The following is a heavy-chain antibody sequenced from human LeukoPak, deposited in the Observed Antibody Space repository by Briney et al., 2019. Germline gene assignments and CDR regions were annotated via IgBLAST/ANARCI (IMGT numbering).Heavy chain of an antibody. V-gene: IGHV4-34*01. CDR2: INHSGST. Sequence: SETLSLTCAVYGGSFSGYYWSWIRQPPGKGLEWIGEINHSGSTNYNPSLKSRVTISVDTSKNQFSLKLSSVTAADTVVYYCARGLTAFDIWGQGTMVTVSS. CDR1: GGSFSGYY. CDR3: ARGLTAFDI. J-gene: IGHJ3*02.